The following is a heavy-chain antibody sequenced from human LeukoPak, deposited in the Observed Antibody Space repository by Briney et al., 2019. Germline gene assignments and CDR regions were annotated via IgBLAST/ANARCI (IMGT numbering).Heavy chain of an antibody. D-gene: IGHD3-10*01. CDR2: IYTSGST. CDR3: ARTLRAVTLDY. Sequence: PSETLSLTCTVSGGSISSYYWSWIRQPAGKGLEWIGRIYTSGSTNYNPSLKSRVTISVDKSKNQFSLKLSSVTAADTAVYYCARTLRAVTLDYWGQGTLVTVSS. V-gene: IGHV4-4*07. J-gene: IGHJ4*02. CDR1: GGSISSYY.